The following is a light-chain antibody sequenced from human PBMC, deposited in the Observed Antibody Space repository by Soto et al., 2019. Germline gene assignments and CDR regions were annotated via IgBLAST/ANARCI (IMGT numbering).Light chain of an antibody. CDR3: HQYGSLYT. CDR2: GAS. Sequence: EIVLTQSPGTLSLSPGERATLSCRASQSVSSSYLAWYQQKPGQAPRLLIYGASSRATGIPDRFSGGGSGTDFTLTISRLEPEDFAVDYCHQYGSLYTFGQGTKLEIK. CDR1: QSVSSSY. V-gene: IGKV3-20*01. J-gene: IGKJ2*01.